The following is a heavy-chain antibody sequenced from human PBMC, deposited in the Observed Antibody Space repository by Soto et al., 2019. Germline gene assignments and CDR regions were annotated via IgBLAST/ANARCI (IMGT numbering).Heavy chain of an antibody. CDR1: GFTFSSYG. CDR2: LSWNSVAI. V-gene: IGHV3-9*01. J-gene: IGHJ4*02. Sequence: VQLVESGGGVVQPGRSLRLSCAASGFTFSSYGMHWVRQAPGKGLEWVSGLSWNSVAIGYADSVKGRFTISRDNAKNSLYLQMNSLRVEDTALYYCAKGPYDSTGYYNFDFWGQGILVTVSS. CDR3: AKGPYDSTGYYNFDF. D-gene: IGHD3-22*01.